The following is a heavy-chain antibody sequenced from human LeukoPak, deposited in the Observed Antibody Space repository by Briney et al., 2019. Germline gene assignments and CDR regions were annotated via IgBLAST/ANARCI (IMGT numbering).Heavy chain of an antibody. V-gene: IGHV3-23*01. J-gene: IGHJ4*02. CDR2: ISGSGGST. CDR1: GFTFSSYG. D-gene: IGHD6-13*01. CDR3: AKAGYSHTPRHELNY. Sequence: GGTLRLSCAASGFTFSSYGMSWVRQAPGKGLEWVSGISGSGGSTYYADSVKGRFTISRDNSKNTLYLQMNSLRAEDTAVYYCAKAGYSHTPRHELNYWGQGTLVTVSS.